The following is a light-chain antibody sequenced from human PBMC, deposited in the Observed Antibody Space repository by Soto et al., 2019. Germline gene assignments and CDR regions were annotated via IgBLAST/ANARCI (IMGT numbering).Light chain of an antibody. CDR1: QGFSSS. CDR2: AAS. V-gene: IGKV1-9*01. Sequence: DIQLTQSPSFLSASVGDRVTITCRASQGFSSSLAWYQQEPGKAPNLLIYAASTLRSGVPSRFSGSGSGTEFTLTISSLQPEDFATYYCQQLYSYPWTFGQGTKVEI. J-gene: IGKJ1*01. CDR3: QQLYSYPWT.